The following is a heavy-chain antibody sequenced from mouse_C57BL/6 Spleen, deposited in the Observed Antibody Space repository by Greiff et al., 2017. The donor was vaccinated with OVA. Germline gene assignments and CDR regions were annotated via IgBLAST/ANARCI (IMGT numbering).Heavy chain of an antibody. D-gene: IGHD3-2*02. J-gene: IGHJ3*01. CDR3: ARAAQATLAWFAY. CDR2: IDPSDSYT. Sequence: QVQLKQPGAELVRPGTSVKLSCKASGYTFTSYWMHWVKQRPGQGLEWIGVIDPSDSYTNYNQKFKGKATLTVDTSSSTAYMQLSSPTSEDSAVYYCARAAQATLAWFAYWGQGTLVTVSA. CDR1: GYTFTSYW. V-gene: IGHV1-59*01.